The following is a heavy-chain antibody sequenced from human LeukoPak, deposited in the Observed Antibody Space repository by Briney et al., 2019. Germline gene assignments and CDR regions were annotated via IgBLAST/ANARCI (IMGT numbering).Heavy chain of an antibody. Sequence: GGSLRLSCAASGFTFSSYAMSWVRQAPGKGLEWVAVISYDGSNKYYADSVKGRFTISRDNSKNTLYLQMNSLRAEDTAVYYCARDRPGDYASYYYYGMDVWGQGTTVTVSS. J-gene: IGHJ6*02. D-gene: IGHD4-17*01. V-gene: IGHV3-30-3*01. CDR2: ISYDGSNK. CDR1: GFTFSSYA. CDR3: ARDRPGDYASYYYYGMDV.